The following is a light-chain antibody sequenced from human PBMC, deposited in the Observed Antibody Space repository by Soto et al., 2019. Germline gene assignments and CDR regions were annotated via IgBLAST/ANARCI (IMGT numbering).Light chain of an antibody. CDR1: HYISSY. V-gene: IGKV1-39*01. CDR2: AAT. Sequence: DSQMTQWPSSLSASVGYRVTITCLASHYISSYLNWYQVKPWKAPKLLIHAATSLQSGVPSRFSGSESGTDFTLTISSLQPEDLANSSCQQSYTTPHFAQGTXVEIK. CDR3: QQSYTTPH. J-gene: IGKJ2*01.